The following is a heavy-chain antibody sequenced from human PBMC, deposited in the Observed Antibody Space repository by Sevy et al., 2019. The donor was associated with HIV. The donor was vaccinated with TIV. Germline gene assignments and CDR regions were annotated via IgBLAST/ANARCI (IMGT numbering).Heavy chain of an antibody. Sequence: GGSLRLSCAVSGFSFSHYAFHWVRQAPGKGLEWVSLISYDGTYKYYADSVKGRFTISRDNSKNTLYLQMNSLRGNDTAGYYCAGVAVSYCTNDCYHRFDYWGPGALVTVSS. D-gene: IGHD2-8*01. J-gene: IGHJ4*02. V-gene: IGHV3-30-3*01. CDR3: AGVAVSYCTNDCYHRFDY. CDR1: GFSFSHYA. CDR2: ISYDGTYK.